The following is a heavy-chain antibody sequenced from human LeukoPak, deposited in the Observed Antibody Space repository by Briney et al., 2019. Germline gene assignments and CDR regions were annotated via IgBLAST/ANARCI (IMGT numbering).Heavy chain of an antibody. Sequence: PSETLSLTCTVSGGSIRSSYYWGWIRQPPGKGLEWIGSIYYSGSTYYNPSLKSRVTISVDTSKNQFSLKLSSVTAADTAVYYCATQGGIVVVPAATYYYYGMDVWGQGTTVTVSS. V-gene: IGHV4-39*01. CDR1: GGSIRSSYY. D-gene: IGHD2-2*01. CDR2: IYYSGST. CDR3: ATQGGIVVVPAATYYYYGMDV. J-gene: IGHJ6*02.